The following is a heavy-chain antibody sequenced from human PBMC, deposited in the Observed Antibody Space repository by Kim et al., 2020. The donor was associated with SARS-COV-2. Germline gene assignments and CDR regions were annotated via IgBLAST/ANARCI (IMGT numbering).Heavy chain of an antibody. V-gene: IGHV3-23*01. Sequence: GRSLRLSCTASGFTFDNYAMSWVRQAPGKGLEWVSSVSGSGSKTYYADSVKGRFTISRDNSKNTLYLQMHTLGADDAAVYYCAKDGGGWLVSGWYYFDY. J-gene: IGHJ4*01. D-gene: IGHD6-19*01. CDR2: VSGSGSKT. CDR1: GFTFDNYA. CDR3: AKDGGGWLVSGWYYFDY.